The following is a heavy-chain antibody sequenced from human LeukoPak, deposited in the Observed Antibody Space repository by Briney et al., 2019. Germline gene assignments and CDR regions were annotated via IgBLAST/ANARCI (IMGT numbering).Heavy chain of an antibody. V-gene: IGHV4-61*08. J-gene: IGHJ6*02. D-gene: IGHD1-1*01. CDR2: IYYSGST. CDR1: GGSISSGGYY. CDR3: ARRNDGMDV. Sequence: SETLSLTCTVSGGSISSGGYYWSWIRQPPGKGLEWIGYIYYSGSTNYNLSLKSRVTISVDTSKNQFSLKLSSVTAADTAVYYCARRNDGMDVWGQGTTVTVSS.